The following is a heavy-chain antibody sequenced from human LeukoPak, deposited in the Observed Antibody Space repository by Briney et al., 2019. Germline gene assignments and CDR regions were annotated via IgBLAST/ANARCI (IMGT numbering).Heavy chain of an antibody. V-gene: IGHV1-2*02. Sequence: ASVKVSCKASGYTFTGYYMHWVRQAPGQGLEWMGWINPNSGGTNYAQKFQGRVTMTRDTSISTAYMELSRLRSDDPAVYYCARERRSVVPAATRYFDLWGRGTLVTVSS. CDR2: INPNSGGT. CDR3: ARERRSVVPAATRYFDL. CDR1: GYTFTGYY. J-gene: IGHJ2*01. D-gene: IGHD2-2*01.